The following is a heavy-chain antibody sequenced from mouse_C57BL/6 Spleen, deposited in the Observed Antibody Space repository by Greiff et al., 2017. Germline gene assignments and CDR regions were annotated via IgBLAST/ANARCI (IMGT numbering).Heavy chain of an antibody. D-gene: IGHD2-4*01. Sequence: QVQLQQPGAELVKPGASVKLSCKASGYTFTSYWMQWVKQRPGQGLEWIGEIDPSDSYTNYNQKFKGKATLTVDTSSSTAYMRLSSLTSEDSAVYYCARMIYYDYDEAFAYWGQGTLVTVSA. CDR2: IDPSDSYT. V-gene: IGHV1-50*01. J-gene: IGHJ3*01. CDR1: GYTFTSYW. CDR3: ARMIYYDYDEAFAY.